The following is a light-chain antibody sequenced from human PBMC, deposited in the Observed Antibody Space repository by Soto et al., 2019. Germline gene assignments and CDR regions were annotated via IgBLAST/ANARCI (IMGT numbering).Light chain of an antibody. CDR3: QHRSNWPWT. CDR1: QNVRSN. V-gene: IGKV3-11*01. Sequence: EIVLTQSPATLSLSPGERATLSCRASQNVRSNLAWYQQKPGQAPRLLIYDASNRATGIPARFSGSGSGTDFTLAISSLEPEDFAVYYCQHRSNWPWTFGQGTMVEIK. CDR2: DAS. J-gene: IGKJ1*01.